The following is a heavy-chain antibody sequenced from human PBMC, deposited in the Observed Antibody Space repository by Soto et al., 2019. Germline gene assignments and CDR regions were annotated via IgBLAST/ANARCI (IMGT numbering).Heavy chain of an antibody. CDR2: IYYSGST. CDR3: ASSQDFWSGYYAEENWFDP. Sequence: KTSETLSLTCTVSGGSVSSGSYYWSWIRQPPGKGLEWIGYIYYSGSTNYNPSLKSRVTISVDTSKNQFSLKLSSVTAADTAVYYYASSQDFWSGYYAEENWFDPWGQGTLVTVSS. J-gene: IGHJ5*02. V-gene: IGHV4-61*01. D-gene: IGHD3-3*01. CDR1: GGSVSSGSYY.